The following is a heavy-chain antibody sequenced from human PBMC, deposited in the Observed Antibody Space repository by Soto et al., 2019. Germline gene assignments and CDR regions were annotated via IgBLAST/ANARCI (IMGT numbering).Heavy chain of an antibody. Sequence: SETLSLTCTVSGVSISSVSISSNYWGWIRQPPGKGLECIGSMSYSGKTNYNPSLKGRVTISIDTSKNQFSLKLSSVTAADTAVYYCARIPYSSASFDYWGQGTLVTVSS. D-gene: IGHD6-19*01. V-gene: IGHV4-61*01. J-gene: IGHJ4*02. CDR3: ARIPYSSASFDY. CDR1: GVSISSVSISSNY. CDR2: MSYSGKT.